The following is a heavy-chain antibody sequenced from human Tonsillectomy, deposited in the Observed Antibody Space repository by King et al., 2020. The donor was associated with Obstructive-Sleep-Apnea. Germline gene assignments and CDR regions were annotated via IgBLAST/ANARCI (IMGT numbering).Heavy chain of an antibody. CDR1: GFTFSDAW. V-gene: IGHV3-15*01. CDR2: VKGKTDGGTE. CDR3: NTQFVIGLFGY. Sequence: VQLVESGGGLVKTGGSLRLSCAASGFTFSDAWMTWVRQAPGKGLEWVGHVKGKTDGGTEDYAAPVKGRFTISRDDSKDTLYLQMNSLKTEDTALYYCNTQFVIGLFGYWGQGTLVTVSS. J-gene: IGHJ4*02. D-gene: IGHD2/OR15-2a*01.